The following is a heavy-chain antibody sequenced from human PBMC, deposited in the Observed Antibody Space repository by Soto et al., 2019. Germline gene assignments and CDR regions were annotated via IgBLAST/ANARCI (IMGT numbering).Heavy chain of an antibody. D-gene: IGHD3-22*01. CDR3: ARALTYYYDIDY. V-gene: IGHV3-74*01. Sequence: GGSQRLSSTASGFNFGSYWMHWVRQAPGKGLVWVSRINSDGSRTTYADSVKGRFTISRDNAKNMLHLQMNSLRAEDTAVYYCARALTYYYDIDYWGQGTLVTVSS. J-gene: IGHJ4*02. CDR2: INSDGSRT. CDR1: GFNFGSYW.